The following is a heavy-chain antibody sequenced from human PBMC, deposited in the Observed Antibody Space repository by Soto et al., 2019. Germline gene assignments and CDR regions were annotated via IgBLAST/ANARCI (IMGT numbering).Heavy chain of an antibody. CDR2: IWYDGSNK. Sequence: QVQLVESGGGVVQPGRSLRLSCAASGFTFSSYGMHWVRQAPGKGLEWVAVIWYDGSNKYYADSVKGRFTISRDNSKNTLYLQMNSLRAEDTAVYYCAREGIAAAAGKYYYYGMDVWGQGTTVTVSS. D-gene: IGHD6-13*01. J-gene: IGHJ6*02. CDR3: AREGIAAAAGKYYYYGMDV. CDR1: GFTFSSYG. V-gene: IGHV3-33*01.